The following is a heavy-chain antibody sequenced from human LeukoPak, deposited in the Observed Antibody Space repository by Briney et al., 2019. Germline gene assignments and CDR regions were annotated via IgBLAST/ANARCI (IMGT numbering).Heavy chain of an antibody. CDR1: GFTFSNSD. V-gene: IGHV3-21*01. J-gene: IGHJ4*02. D-gene: IGHD6-19*01. Sequence: GGSVRLSCAASGFTFSNSDMEWVRQAPGKGLEWVSSITPSSTYIYYAESMRGRFTVSRDNAKNSLYLQMNSLTAEDTAVYYCARNLNSPIAVAGSDYWGQGTLVPVSS. CDR3: ARNLNSPIAVAGSDY. CDR2: ITPSSTYI.